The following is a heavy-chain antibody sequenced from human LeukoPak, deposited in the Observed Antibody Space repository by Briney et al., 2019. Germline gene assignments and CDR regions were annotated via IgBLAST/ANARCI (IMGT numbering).Heavy chain of an antibody. Sequence: GASVKVSCKASGYTFTSYAMNWVRQAPGQGLEWMGWINTNTGNPTYAQGFTGRFVFSLDTSVSTAYLQVSSLKAEDTAVYYCARVSDYSNYGYFRPVDYWGQGTLVTVSS. CDR1: GYTFTSYA. D-gene: IGHD4-11*01. CDR2: INTNTGNP. J-gene: IGHJ4*02. CDR3: ARVSDYSNYGYFRPVDY. V-gene: IGHV7-4-1*02.